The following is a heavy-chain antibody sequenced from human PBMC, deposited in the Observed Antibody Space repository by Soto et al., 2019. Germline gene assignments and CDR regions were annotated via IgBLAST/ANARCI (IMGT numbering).Heavy chain of an antibody. CDR2: IYYSGST. D-gene: IGHD6-13*01. J-gene: IGHJ4*02. CDR3: ARYRREAVAGYTLDN. Sequence: PSETLSLTCTVSGGSIGLYYWSWIRQPPGKGLEWIGYIYYSGSTDYNPSLKSRVTISVDTSKNQFSLTLNSVTTADTAVYYCARYRREAVAGYTLDNWGQGILVTVSS. CDR1: GGSIGLYY. V-gene: IGHV4-59*01.